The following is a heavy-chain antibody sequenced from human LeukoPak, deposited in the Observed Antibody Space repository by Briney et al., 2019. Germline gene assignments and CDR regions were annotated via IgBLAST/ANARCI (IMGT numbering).Heavy chain of an antibody. J-gene: IGHJ4*02. CDR1: GFTFDVYA. D-gene: IGHD3-22*01. V-gene: IGHV3-9*01. Sequence: GRSLRLSCAASGFTFDVYAMHWVRQAPGKGLEWVSGISWNSGSIGYADSVKGRFTISRDNAKNSLYLQMNSLRAEDTALYYCAKSVNYYDSSFDYWGQGTLVTVSS. CDR3: AKSVNYYDSSFDY. CDR2: ISWNSGSI.